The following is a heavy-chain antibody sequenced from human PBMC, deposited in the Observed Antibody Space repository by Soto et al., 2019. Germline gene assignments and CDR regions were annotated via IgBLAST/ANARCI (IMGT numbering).Heavy chain of an antibody. J-gene: IGHJ4*02. CDR1: GFTFSSYE. CDR2: ISSSGSTI. V-gene: IGHV3-48*03. Sequence: GGSLRLSCAASGFTFSSYEMNWVRQAPGKGLEWVSYISSSGSTIYYADSVKGRFTISRDNAKNSLYLQMNSLRAEDTAVYYCARVLPDSSCLDYWGQGTLVTVSS. D-gene: IGHD6-13*01. CDR3: ARVLPDSSCLDY.